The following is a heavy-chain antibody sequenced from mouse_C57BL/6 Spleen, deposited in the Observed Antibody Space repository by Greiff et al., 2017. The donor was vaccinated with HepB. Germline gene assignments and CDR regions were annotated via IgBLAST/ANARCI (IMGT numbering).Heavy chain of an antibody. Sequence: DVQLQESGPGLVKPSQSLSLTCSVTGYSITSGYYWNWIRQFPGNKLEWMGYISYDGSNNYNPSLKNRISITRDTSKNQFFLKLNSVTTEDTATYYCARGNFFTTVVERNWYFDVWGTGTTVTVSS. V-gene: IGHV3-6*01. CDR1: GYSITSGYY. J-gene: IGHJ1*03. CDR2: ISYDGSN. CDR3: ARGNFFTTVVERNWYFDV. D-gene: IGHD1-1*01.